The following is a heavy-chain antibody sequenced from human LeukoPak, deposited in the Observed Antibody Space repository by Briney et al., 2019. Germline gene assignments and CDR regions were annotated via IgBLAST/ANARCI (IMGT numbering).Heavy chain of an antibody. CDR2: INDSGRT. D-gene: IGHD1-7*01. Sequence: NASETLSLTGAGYGGSFSNYYWSWIRQPPGKGLEWIGEINDSGRTNYNPSLMSRVTVSVDTSKNQFSLVVTSVTATDTAVYYCARRWNYGRNYYIDVWGNGATVSVSS. J-gene: IGHJ6*03. CDR1: GGSFSNYY. V-gene: IGHV4-34*01. CDR3: ARRWNYGRNYYIDV.